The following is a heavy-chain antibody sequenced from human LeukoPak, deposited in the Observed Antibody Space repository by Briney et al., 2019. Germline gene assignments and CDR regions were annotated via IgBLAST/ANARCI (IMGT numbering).Heavy chain of an antibody. CDR3: ARAAPYGSGSYCVY. V-gene: IGHV1-69*04. Sequence: SLKLSCKASGGTFSSYAMSWVRQAPGQGLEWMGRIVPILGIANYAEKLQGRVTITADKSTSTAYMELSSLRSEDTAVYYYARAAPYGSGSYCVYWAQGPLVIVSS. CDR2: IVPILGIA. CDR1: GGTFSSYA. D-gene: IGHD3-10*01. J-gene: IGHJ4*02.